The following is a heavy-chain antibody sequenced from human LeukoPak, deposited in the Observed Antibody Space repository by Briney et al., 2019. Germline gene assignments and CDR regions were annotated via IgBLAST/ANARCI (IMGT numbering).Heavy chain of an antibody. CDR1: GASISSSNYY. CDR2: IYSSGNT. CDR3: AKDLYTSGGILDY. J-gene: IGHJ4*02. D-gene: IGHD2-2*02. V-gene: IGHV4-39*02. Sequence: SETLSLTCAVSGASISSSNYYWGWVRQSPGKGLEWIGNIYSSGNTYYNASLKSRVTMYIGTSKNQFFLKLSSVTAADTAFYYCAKDLYTSGGILDYWGQGTLVTVSS.